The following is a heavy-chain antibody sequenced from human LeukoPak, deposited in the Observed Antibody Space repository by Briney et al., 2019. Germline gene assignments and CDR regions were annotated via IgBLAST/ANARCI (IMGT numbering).Heavy chain of an antibody. D-gene: IGHD3-16*01. J-gene: IGHJ4*02. CDR1: GGSFSGYY. V-gene: IGHV4-34*01. CDR3: ARDGLRRRIMTTFGGGGQFDY. CDR2: INHSGST. Sequence: PSETLSLTCAVYGGSFSGYYWTLIRQPPGKGLEWIGEINHSGSTNYNPSLKSRVAISIDTSKNQSSLKLSSVTAADTAVYYCARDGLRRRIMTTFGGGGQFDYWGQGTLVTVSS.